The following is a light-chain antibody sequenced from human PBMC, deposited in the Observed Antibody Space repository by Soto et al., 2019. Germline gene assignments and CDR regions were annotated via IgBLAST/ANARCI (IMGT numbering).Light chain of an antibody. Sequence: EIVLTQSPGTLSLSPGERGTLSCRASQSVNGRYVAWYQQKPGQAPTLLIYGASSMATGIPDRFTGSGSGTDFTLIISRLEPEDVAVYYCQVYGASPPYTFGQGTKLEIK. J-gene: IGKJ2*01. V-gene: IGKV3-20*01. CDR1: QSVNGRY. CDR2: GAS. CDR3: QVYGASPPYT.